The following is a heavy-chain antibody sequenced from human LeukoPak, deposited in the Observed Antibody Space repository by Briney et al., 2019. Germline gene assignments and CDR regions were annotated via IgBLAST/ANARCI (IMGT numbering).Heavy chain of an antibody. CDR1: GASISNYY. CDR3: AREVIRFPYRFDA. Sequence: PSETLSLTCTVSGASISNYYWSWIRRPAGKGLEWIGRIYTSGNTDYNPSLKSRVTMSVDTSNNQFSLKLTCVTAAATAMYYCAREVIRFPYRFDAWGQGTMVTVSS. J-gene: IGHJ5*02. V-gene: IGHV4-4*07. CDR2: IYTSGNT. D-gene: IGHD3-3*01.